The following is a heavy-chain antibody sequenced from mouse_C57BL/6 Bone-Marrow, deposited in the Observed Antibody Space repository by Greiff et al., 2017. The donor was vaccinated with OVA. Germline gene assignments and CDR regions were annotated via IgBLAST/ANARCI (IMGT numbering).Heavy chain of an antibody. V-gene: IGHV14-3*01. J-gene: IGHJ1*03. CDR1: GYNITNSY. Sequence: VQLQQSVAELVRPGASVKLSCTASGYNITNSYMHWVKQRPEQGLEWLGRIYPANGNTKYAPKFQGKATLTVDTSSNTAYLQFISLTTETTAIYYCARDRWIPCYLYFDDWGKGTTVTVSS. CDR2: IYPANGNT. D-gene: IGHD2-3*01. CDR3: ARDRWIPCYLYFDD.